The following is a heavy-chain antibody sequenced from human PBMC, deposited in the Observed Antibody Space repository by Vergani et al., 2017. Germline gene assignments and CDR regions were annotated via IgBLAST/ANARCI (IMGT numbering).Heavy chain of an antibody. J-gene: IGHJ3*02. V-gene: IGHV3-23*01. CDR2: ISGSGGST. CDR3: ASSPVEYYYGSSGYYGGAFDI. CDR1: GFTFSSYA. Sequence: EVQLLESGGGLVQPGGSLRLPCAASGFTFSSYAMSWVRQAPGKGLEWVSAISGSGGSTYYADSVKGRFTISRDNSKDTLSLQMNSLSAEDTAVYYCASSPVEYYYGSSGYYGGAFDIWGQGTMVTVSS. D-gene: IGHD3-22*01.